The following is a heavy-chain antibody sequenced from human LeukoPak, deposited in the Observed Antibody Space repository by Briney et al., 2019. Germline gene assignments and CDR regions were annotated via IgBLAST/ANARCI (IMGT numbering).Heavy chain of an antibody. CDR1: GFIFSNYE. J-gene: IGHJ4*02. D-gene: IGHD6-13*01. CDR3: ARARIAAPLLDY. Sequence: GRSLRLSCAASGFIFSNYEMNWVRQTPGKGLEWVSYISDHGKSRNYVDSVKGRFTISRDNAKNSLYLQMNSLRVEDTAIYFCARARIAAPLLDYWGQGTLVTVSS. CDR2: ISDHGKSR. V-gene: IGHV3-48*03.